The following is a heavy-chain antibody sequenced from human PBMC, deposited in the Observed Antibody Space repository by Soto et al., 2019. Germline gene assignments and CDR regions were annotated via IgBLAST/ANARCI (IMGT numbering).Heavy chain of an antibody. Sequence: ASVKVSCKASGYTLTTYTIHWVRQAPGQRLEWMGWISSGNGNPKYSQKFQGTVTFTRDTSANTAYMERSSLRSADTAVYYCARQTGPGYPGDYWGQGTLVTVSS. CDR2: ISSGNGNP. CDR3: ARQTGPGYPGDY. J-gene: IGHJ4*02. V-gene: IGHV1-3*01. CDR1: GYTLTTYT. D-gene: IGHD3-9*01.